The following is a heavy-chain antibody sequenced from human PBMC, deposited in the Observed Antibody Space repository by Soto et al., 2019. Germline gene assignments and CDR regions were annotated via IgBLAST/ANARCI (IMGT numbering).Heavy chain of an antibody. CDR1: GFTFSSYG. D-gene: IGHD2-15*01. J-gene: IGHJ4*02. CDR2: IRGNGGNR. V-gene: IGHV3-23*01. CDR3: AKEKGVVIAALGN. Sequence: GGSLRLSCEASGFTFSSYGMSWVRQAPGRGLEWVASIRGNGGNRYHTDSVKGRFTISRDNSKNTVYLQMNSLRAEDTAVYYCAKEKGVVIAALGNWGQGILVTVSS.